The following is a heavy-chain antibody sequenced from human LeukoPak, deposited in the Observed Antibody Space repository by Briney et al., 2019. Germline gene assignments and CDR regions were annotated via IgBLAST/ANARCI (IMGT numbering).Heavy chain of an antibody. J-gene: IGHJ5*02. CDR2: IYYSGST. CDR3: AREFAFLEWLSWFDP. Sequence: PSETLSLTCTVSGGSISSHYWSWIRQPPGKGLEWIGYIYYSGSTNYNPSLKSRVTISVDTSKDQVPLKLNPGTAADTAVDFYAREFAFLEWLSWFDPWGQGTLVTVSS. CDR1: GGSISSHY. V-gene: IGHV4-59*11. D-gene: IGHD3-3*02.